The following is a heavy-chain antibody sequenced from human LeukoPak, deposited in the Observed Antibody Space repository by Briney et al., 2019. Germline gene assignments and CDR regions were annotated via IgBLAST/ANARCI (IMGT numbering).Heavy chain of an antibody. Sequence: GGSLRLSCAASGFTFHDYAMHWVRQAPGKGLEWVSGISWNSGSIGHADSVKGRFTISRDNAKNSLYLQMNSLRAEDTALYYCAKDMRPGRGYCSGGSCYYFDYWGQGTLVTVSS. J-gene: IGHJ4*02. CDR2: ISWNSGSI. CDR1: GFTFHDYA. CDR3: AKDMRPGRGYCSGGSCYYFDY. D-gene: IGHD2-15*01. V-gene: IGHV3-9*01.